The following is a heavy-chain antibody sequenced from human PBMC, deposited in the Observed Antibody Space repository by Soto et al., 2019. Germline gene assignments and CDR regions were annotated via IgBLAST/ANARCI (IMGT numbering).Heavy chain of an antibody. Sequence: PSETLSLTCTVSGGSISSYYWSWIRQPPGKGLEWIGYIYYSGSTNCNPSLKSRVTISVDTSKNQFSLKLSSVTAADTAVYYCAASTMIVGNFDYWGQGTLVTVSS. CDR2: IYYSGST. V-gene: IGHV4-59*01. D-gene: IGHD3-22*01. CDR3: AASTMIVGNFDY. J-gene: IGHJ4*02. CDR1: GGSISSYY.